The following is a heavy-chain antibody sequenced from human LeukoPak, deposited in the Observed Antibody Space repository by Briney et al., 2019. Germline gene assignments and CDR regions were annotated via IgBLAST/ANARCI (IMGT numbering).Heavy chain of an antibody. CDR3: ARCLSGMSTRPFEY. J-gene: IGHJ4*02. CDR2: ISSTGST. V-gene: IGHV4-59*01. D-gene: IGHD5-24*01. CDR1: GGSIKNDY. Sequence: PSETLSLICTVSGGSIKNDYWSWIRQPPGKGLEWIGHISSTGSTNYNPSLESRLTLSVDTSKSQLSLKLTSVTAADTAVYYCARCLSGMSTRPFEYWGQGTLATVSS.